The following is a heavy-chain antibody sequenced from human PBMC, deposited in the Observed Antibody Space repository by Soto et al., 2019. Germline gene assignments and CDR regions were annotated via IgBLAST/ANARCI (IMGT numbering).Heavy chain of an antibody. J-gene: IGHJ6*02. Sequence: SQTLSLTCAISGDSVSSNSAAWNWIRQSPSRGLEWLGRTYYRSKWYNDYAVSVKSRITINPDTSKNQFSLQLNSVTPEDTAVYYCARHLGYSSGWNYGMDVWGQGTTVTVSS. CDR2: TYYRSKWYN. CDR3: ARHLGYSSGWNYGMDV. V-gene: IGHV6-1*01. D-gene: IGHD6-19*01. CDR1: GDSVSSNSAA.